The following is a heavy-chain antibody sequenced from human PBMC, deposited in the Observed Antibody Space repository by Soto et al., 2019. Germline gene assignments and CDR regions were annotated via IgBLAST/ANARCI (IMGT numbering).Heavy chain of an antibody. D-gene: IGHD2-15*01. CDR1: GFSFSSYW. V-gene: IGHV3-74*01. Sequence: EVQLVESGGGLVQPGGSLRLSCAASGFSFSSYWMHWLRQVPGKGLVWVSRINGDGDYKNYADSVKGRFTNSRDNAKNTLYLQMNSLRAEDTAVYYCARERGGYSSDFWGQGTLVTVSS. J-gene: IGHJ4*02. CDR2: INGDGDYK. CDR3: ARERGGYSSDF.